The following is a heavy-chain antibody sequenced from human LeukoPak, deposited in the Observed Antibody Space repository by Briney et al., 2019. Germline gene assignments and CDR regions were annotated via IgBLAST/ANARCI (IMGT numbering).Heavy chain of an antibody. D-gene: IGHD5-18*01. CDR1: GFIFSDYS. J-gene: IGHJ4*02. CDR3: VRGEATAVVPGCDY. V-gene: IGHV3-48*02. Sequence: GGSLRLSCAASGFIFSDYSMNWVRQAPGKGLEWVSYISSGGSTIYYADSVRGRFTISRDNAKKSLYLQMNSLRDEDTAVYYCVRGEATAVVPGCDYWGQGTLVSVSS. CDR2: ISSGGSTI.